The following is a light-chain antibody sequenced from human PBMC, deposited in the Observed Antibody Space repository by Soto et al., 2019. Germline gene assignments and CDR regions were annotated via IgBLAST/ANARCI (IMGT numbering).Light chain of an antibody. CDR2: AAS. CDR3: QQANNFPLS. J-gene: IGKJ4*01. V-gene: IGKV1-39*01. CDR1: QSISSY. Sequence: DIQMTQSPSSLSASVGDRVTITCRASQSISSYLNWYQQKPGKAPKLLIYAASSLQSGVPSRFSGSGSGTDFTLTISSLQPEDFATYYCQQANNFPLSFGGGTKVEIK.